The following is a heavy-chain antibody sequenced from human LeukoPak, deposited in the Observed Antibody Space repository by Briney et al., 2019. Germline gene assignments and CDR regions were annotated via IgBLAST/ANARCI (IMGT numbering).Heavy chain of an antibody. CDR1: GGTFSNYA. D-gene: IGHD5-24*01. J-gene: IGHJ4*02. V-gene: IGHV1-69*05. CDR3: ARGEVDGYNSLDY. CDR2: IIPIFGTA. Sequence: SVKVSCKASGGTFSNYAISWVRQAPGQGLEWMGRIIPIFGTANYAQKFQGRVAITTDESTSTAYMELSSLRSEDTAVYYCARGEVDGYNSLDYWGQGTLVTVSP.